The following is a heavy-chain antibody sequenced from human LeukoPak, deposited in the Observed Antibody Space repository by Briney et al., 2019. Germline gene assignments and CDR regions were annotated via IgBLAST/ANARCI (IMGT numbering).Heavy chain of an antibody. Sequence: ASVKVSCKVPGYTLTELSMHWVRQAPGKGLEWMGGFDPEDGETIYAQKFLGRVTMTEDTSTDTAYMELSSLRSEDTAVYYCATESPIVVVPAAPYYYYYYGMDVWGQGTTVTVSS. D-gene: IGHD2-2*01. CDR2: FDPEDGET. CDR3: ATESPIVVVPAAPYYYYYYGMDV. V-gene: IGHV1-24*01. J-gene: IGHJ6*02. CDR1: GYTLTELS.